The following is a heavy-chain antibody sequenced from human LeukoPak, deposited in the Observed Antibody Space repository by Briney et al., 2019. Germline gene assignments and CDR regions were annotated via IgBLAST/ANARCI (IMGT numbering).Heavy chain of an antibody. CDR2: ISSSSSYI. CDR1: GFTFSSYS. D-gene: IGHD2-15*01. J-gene: IGHJ4*02. Sequence: PGGSLRLSCAASGFTFSSYSMNWVRQAPGKGLEWVSSISSSSSYIYYAHSVKGRFTISRDNSKNTLYLQMNSLRAEDTALYYCAKESGPHKDFDYWGQGTLVTVSS. V-gene: IGHV3-21*04. CDR3: AKESGPHKDFDY.